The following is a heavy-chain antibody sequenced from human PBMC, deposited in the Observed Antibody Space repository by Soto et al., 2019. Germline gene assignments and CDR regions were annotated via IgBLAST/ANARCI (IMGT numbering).Heavy chain of an antibody. J-gene: IGHJ4*02. CDR1: GGSISSSSYY. Sequence: TETLSLTCTVSGGSISSSSYYWGWIRQPPGKGLEWIGSIYYSGSTYYNPSLKSRVTISVDTSKNQFSLKLSSVTAADTAVYYCARLDLPSPFDYWGQGTLVTVSS. CDR2: IYYSGST. CDR3: ARLDLPSPFDY. D-gene: IGHD2-2*03. V-gene: IGHV4-39*01.